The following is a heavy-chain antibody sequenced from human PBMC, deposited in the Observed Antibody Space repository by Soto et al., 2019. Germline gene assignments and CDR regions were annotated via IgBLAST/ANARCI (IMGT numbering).Heavy chain of an antibody. CDR2: ISYDGRYI. J-gene: IGHJ6*02. Sequence: QMQLVESGGGVVQPRNSLRLSCAASGFIFSNYAMHWVRQAPGKGLEWVALISYDGRYIYYADSVKGRFAISRDNSKKTVELLINSLRREDTAVYYCARDVTDYVLDVWGQGTTVNVSS. V-gene: IGHV3-30*03. CDR3: ARDVTDYVLDV. CDR1: GFIFSNYA. D-gene: IGHD3-9*01.